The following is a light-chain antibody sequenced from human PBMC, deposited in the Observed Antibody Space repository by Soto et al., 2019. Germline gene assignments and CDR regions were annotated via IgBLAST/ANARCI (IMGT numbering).Light chain of an antibody. V-gene: IGKV1-33*01. CDR1: QDISNY. CDR3: QQYYNLHEFT. J-gene: IGKJ3*01. CDR2: DAS. Sequence: DIQRTQSPSSLSASVGDRVTITCQASQDISNYLNWYQQKPGKAPKLLIYDASNLETGVPSRFSGSGSGTDFTFTISSMQHEDIATYYCQQYYNLHEFTFGPGTRVDI.